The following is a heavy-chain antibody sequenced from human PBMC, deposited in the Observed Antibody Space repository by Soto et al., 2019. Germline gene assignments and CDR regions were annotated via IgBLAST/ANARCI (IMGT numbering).Heavy chain of an antibody. CDR2: IYPGDSDT. Sequence: PGESLKISCKGSGYSITSYWIGWVRQMPGKGLEWMGIIYPGDSDTRYSPSFQGQVTISADKSISTAYLQWSSLKASDTAMYYCARQYSYYYDSSGARGWFDPWGQGTLVTVSS. CDR1: GYSITSYW. V-gene: IGHV5-51*01. J-gene: IGHJ5*02. D-gene: IGHD3-22*01. CDR3: ARQYSYYYDSSGARGWFDP.